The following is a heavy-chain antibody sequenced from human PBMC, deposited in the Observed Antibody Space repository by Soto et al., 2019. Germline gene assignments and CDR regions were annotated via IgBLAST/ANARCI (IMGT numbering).Heavy chain of an antibody. CDR3: ARTRSFTLGFYYDGMDV. D-gene: IGHD6-6*01. Sequence: GESLKISCQGSGYSFASYWIGWVRQMPGKDLEWMGIIYPGDSDTRHSPSFQGQVTISADKSLRPAYLQWTSLKASDTALYYCARTRSFTLGFYYDGMDVWGQGTTVTVSS. CDR2: IYPGDSDT. J-gene: IGHJ6*02. V-gene: IGHV5-51*01. CDR1: GYSFASYW.